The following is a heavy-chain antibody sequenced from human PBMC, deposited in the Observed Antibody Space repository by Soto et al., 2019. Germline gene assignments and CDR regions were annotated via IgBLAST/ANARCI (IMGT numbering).Heavy chain of an antibody. Sequence: QLQLQESGPGLVKPSETLSLTCTVSGGSISSSSYYWGWIRQPPGKGLEWIGSIYYSGSTYYNPSLKSRVTISVHTSKNQFSLKLSSVTAADAAVYYCARGSSSWDTRNFDLWGRGTLVTVSS. V-gene: IGHV4-39*01. CDR1: GGSISSSSYY. J-gene: IGHJ2*01. CDR2: IYYSGST. D-gene: IGHD6-13*01. CDR3: ARGSSSWDTRNFDL.